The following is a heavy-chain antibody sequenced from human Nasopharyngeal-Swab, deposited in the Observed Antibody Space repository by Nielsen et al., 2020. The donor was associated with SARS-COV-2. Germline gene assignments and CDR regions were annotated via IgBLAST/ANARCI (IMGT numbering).Heavy chain of an antibody. Sequence: SLKISCVASGFTYDDYSIHWVRQAPGKGLEWVSGITWNSGVAYTDSVKGRFTISRDNARNSLYLQMNSLRTEDTAFYYCTKGRANYSNPSFDNWGQGTLVTVSS. CDR3: TKGRANYSNPSFDN. CDR2: ITWNSGV. CDR1: GFTYDDYS. D-gene: IGHD4/OR15-4a*01. J-gene: IGHJ4*02. V-gene: IGHV3-9*01.